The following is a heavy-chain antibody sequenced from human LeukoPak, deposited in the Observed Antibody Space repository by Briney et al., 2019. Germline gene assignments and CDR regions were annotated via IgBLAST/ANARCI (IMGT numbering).Heavy chain of an antibody. CDR1: GGSISSSSYY. D-gene: IGHD1-26*01. Sequence: SETLSLTCSVSGGSISSSSYYWSWIRQPAGKGLEWIGRIYTSGSTNYNPSLKSRVTMSVDTSKNQFSLKLSSVTAADTAVYYCASGAEDLGLWGRGTLVTVSS. J-gene: IGHJ2*01. V-gene: IGHV4-61*02. CDR2: IYTSGST. CDR3: ASGAEDLGL.